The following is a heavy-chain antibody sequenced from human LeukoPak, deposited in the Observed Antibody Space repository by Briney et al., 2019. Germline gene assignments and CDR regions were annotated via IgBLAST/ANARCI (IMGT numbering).Heavy chain of an antibody. J-gene: IGHJ4*02. Sequence: TTSETLSLTCAVYGVSFSGYYWSWIRQPPGKGLEWIGEINHSGSTNYNPSLKSRVTISVDTSKNQFSLKLSSVTAADTAVYYCASSAYDYGDYASPFFDYWGQGTLVTVSS. CDR2: INHSGST. D-gene: IGHD4-17*01. CDR1: GVSFSGYY. V-gene: IGHV4-34*01. CDR3: ASSAYDYGDYASPFFDY.